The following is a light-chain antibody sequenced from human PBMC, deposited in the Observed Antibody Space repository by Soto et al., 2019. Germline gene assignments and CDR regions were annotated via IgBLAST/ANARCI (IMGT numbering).Light chain of an antibody. Sequence: EIVLTQSPGAVSLSPGERVTLCCRASQSLSSGYLAWYQQKFGQAPRLLIYDASRRATGIPERFSGSGSGTDFTLTISRLQPEDFAVYYCQQYGSSALTFGQGTRLEI. J-gene: IGKJ5*01. V-gene: IGKV3-20*01. CDR1: QSLSSGY. CDR3: QQYGSSALT. CDR2: DAS.